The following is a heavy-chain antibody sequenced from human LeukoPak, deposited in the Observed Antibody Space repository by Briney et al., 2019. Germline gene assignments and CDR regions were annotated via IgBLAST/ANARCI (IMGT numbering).Heavy chain of an antibody. CDR2: IYYSGST. J-gene: IGHJ6*03. CDR3: ARDAPKTMFSYYYYYMDV. V-gene: IGHV4-39*07. Sequence: PSETLSLTCTVSGGSFSSSSYYWGWIRQPPGKGLEWIGSIYYSGSTYYNPSLKSRVTISVDTSKNQFSLKLSSVTAADTAVYYCARDAPKTMFSYYYYYMDVWGKGTTVTVSS. D-gene: IGHD3-10*02. CDR1: GGSFSSSSYY.